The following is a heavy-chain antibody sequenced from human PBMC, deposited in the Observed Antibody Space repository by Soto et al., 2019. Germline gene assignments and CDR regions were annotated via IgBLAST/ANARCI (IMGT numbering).Heavy chain of an antibody. CDR2: IIPILGIA. CDR3: ARGGQVATIIDY. Sequence: SVKLSCKASGGTFSSYTISWVRQAPGQGLEWMGRIIPILGIANYAQKFQGRVTITADKSTSTAYMELSSLRSEDTAVYYCARGGQVATIIDYWGQGTLVTVSS. CDR1: GGTFSSYT. D-gene: IGHD5-12*01. J-gene: IGHJ4*02. V-gene: IGHV1-69*02.